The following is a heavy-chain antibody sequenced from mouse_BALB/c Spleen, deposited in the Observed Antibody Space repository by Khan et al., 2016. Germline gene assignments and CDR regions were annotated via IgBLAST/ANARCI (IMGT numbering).Heavy chain of an antibody. CDR2: IDPENGDT. D-gene: IGHD1-1*01. V-gene: IGHV14-4*02. Sequence: GQLQQSGAELVRSGASVKLSCTASVFNIKDYYMHWVKQRPEQGLEWIGWIDPENGDTEYAPKFQGKATMTADTYSTAAYLQFSSLTSEDSAVYYCNAIYYGSDVYFDYWGQGTTLTVSS. J-gene: IGHJ2*01. CDR1: VFNIKDYY. CDR3: NAIYYGSDVYFDY.